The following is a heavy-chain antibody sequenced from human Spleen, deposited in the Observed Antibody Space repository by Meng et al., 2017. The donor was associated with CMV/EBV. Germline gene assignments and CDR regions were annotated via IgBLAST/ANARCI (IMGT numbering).Heavy chain of an antibody. Sequence: GECLKISCAASGFAFGSFGMSWVRQTPGKGLEWVAGVTNSANTYYADSVKGRFTISRDISKNTLFLQMSSLRVADTALYFCAKPRGDYELFDYWGRGTLVTVSS. J-gene: IGHJ4*02. CDR2: VTNSANT. D-gene: IGHD4-17*01. CDR1: GFAFGSFG. CDR3: AKPRGDYELFDY. V-gene: IGHV3-23*01.